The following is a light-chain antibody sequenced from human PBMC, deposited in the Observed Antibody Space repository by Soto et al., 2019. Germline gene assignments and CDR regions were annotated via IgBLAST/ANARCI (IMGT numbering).Light chain of an antibody. J-gene: IGKJ4*01. CDR2: AAS. Sequence: IQLTQSPSSLSASVGDRVTITCRASQGISSYLAWYQQKPGKAPKLLIYAASTLQSGVPSKFSGSGSGTDFNLTSSSLQPEDFDTYYCQQLNSYPSFGGGTKVEIK. CDR3: QQLNSYPS. CDR1: QGISSY. V-gene: IGKV1-9*01.